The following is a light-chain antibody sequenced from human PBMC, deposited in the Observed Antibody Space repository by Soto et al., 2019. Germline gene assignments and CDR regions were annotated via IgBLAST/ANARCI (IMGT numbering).Light chain of an antibody. Sequence: EIVLTQSPATLSLSPGERATLSCRASQSVSHYLAWYQQRPGQAPRLLIYDASSRAPGIPARFSGSGSGPDFTLTISSLEPEDFAVYYCQQCNNWPPITFGQGTRLEIK. J-gene: IGKJ5*01. V-gene: IGKV3-11*01. CDR1: QSVSHY. CDR3: QQCNNWPPIT. CDR2: DAS.